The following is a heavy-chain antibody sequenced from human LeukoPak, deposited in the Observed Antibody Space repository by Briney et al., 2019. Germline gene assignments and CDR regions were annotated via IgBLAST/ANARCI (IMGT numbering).Heavy chain of an antibody. V-gene: IGHV3-11*03. Sequence: KPGGSLRLSCAASGFTFSDYYMSWIRQAPGKGLEWVSYISCSSSYTNYADSVKGRFTISRDNAKNSLYLQMNSLRAEDTAVYYCATPPSGIHRGLDYCGQGTLVSVS. D-gene: IGHD1-14*01. J-gene: IGHJ4*02. CDR1: GFTFSDYY. CDR2: ISCSSSYT. CDR3: ATPPSGIHRGLDY.